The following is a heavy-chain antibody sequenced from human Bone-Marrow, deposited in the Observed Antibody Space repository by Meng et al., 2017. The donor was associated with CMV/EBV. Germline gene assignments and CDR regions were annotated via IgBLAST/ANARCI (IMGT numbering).Heavy chain of an antibody. V-gene: IGHV1-46*01. D-gene: IGHD3-22*01. J-gene: IGHJ4*02. CDR3: ARGGYYDSSGYYDVGY. CDR1: GGTFSSYA. Sequence: ASVKVSCKASGGTFSSYAISWVRQAPGQGLEWMGIINPSGGSTSYAQKFQGRVTMTRDTSTSTVYMELSSLRSEDTAVYYCARGGYYDSSGYYDVGYWGQGTLVTVSS. CDR2: INPSGGST.